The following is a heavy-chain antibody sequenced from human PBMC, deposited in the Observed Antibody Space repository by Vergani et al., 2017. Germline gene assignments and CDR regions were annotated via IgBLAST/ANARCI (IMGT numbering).Heavy chain of an antibody. D-gene: IGHD2-2*01. J-gene: IGHJ4*02. Sequence: QVQLQESGPGLVKPSGTLSLTCAVSGGSISSSNWWSWVRQPPGKGLEWIGEIYHSGSTNYNPSLKSRVTISVDKSKNQFSLKLSSLTAADTAGYYCASRPRWPLSLGYCSSTSCRGALDYWGQGTLVTVSS. CDR2: IYHSGST. V-gene: IGHV4-4*02. CDR3: ASRPRWPLSLGYCSSTSCRGALDY. CDR1: GGSISSSNW.